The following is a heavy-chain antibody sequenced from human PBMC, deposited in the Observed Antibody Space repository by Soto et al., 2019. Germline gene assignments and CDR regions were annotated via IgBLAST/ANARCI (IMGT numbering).Heavy chain of an antibody. CDR3: ARATTTVVTPFYFDY. D-gene: IGHD4-17*01. CDR2: ISYDGNNK. CDR1: GFTFSSYA. V-gene: IGHV3-30-3*01. J-gene: IGHJ4*02. Sequence: GGSLRLSCAASGFTFSSYAMHWVRQAPGKGLEWVAVISYDGNNKYYADSVKGRFTISRDNSKNTLYLQMNSLRAEDTALHYCARATTTVVTPFYFDYWGQGTLVTVSS.